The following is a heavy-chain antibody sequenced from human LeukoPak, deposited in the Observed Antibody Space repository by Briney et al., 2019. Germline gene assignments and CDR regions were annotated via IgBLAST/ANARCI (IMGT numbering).Heavy chain of an antibody. CDR2: IYYSGST. V-gene: IGHV4-31*03. D-gene: IGHD6-19*01. Sequence: SETLSLTCTVSGGSISSGGYYWSWIRQHPGKGLEWIGYIYYSGSTYYNPSLKSRVTISVDTSKNQFSLKLSSVTAADTAVYYCASPSGGYSSGWYQTNFDYWGQGTLVTVSS. CDR3: ASPSGGYSSGWYQTNFDY. CDR1: GGSISSGGYY. J-gene: IGHJ4*02.